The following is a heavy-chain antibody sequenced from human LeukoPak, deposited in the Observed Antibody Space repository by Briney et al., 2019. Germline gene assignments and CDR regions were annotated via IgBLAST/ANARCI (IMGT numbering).Heavy chain of an antibody. CDR3: ATLETT. J-gene: IGHJ4*02. Sequence: GGSLRLSCAASRLTFRSYSMSWVRHAPGKGREWVSGISGSGANTFYADSVKGRFTISRDNSKKTLYLQMNSLTDGDTAVYYYATLETTWGQGTLVTVSS. CDR1: RLTFRSYS. V-gene: IGHV3-23*01. CDR2: ISGSGANT. D-gene: IGHD4-17*01.